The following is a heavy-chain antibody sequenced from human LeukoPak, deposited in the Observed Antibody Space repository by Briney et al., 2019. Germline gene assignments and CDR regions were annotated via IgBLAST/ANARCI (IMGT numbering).Heavy chain of an antibody. CDR3: ARVYGSSWYDY. V-gene: IGHV3-30*02. CDR1: GFTFSSYG. J-gene: IGHJ4*02. D-gene: IGHD6-13*01. CDR2: IRSDGSNK. Sequence: GGSLRLSCAASGFTFSSYGMHWVRQAPGKGLEWVAFIRSDGSNKYYADSVKGRFTISRDNSKNTLYLQMNSLRAEDTAVYYCARVYGSSWYDYWGQGTLVTVSS.